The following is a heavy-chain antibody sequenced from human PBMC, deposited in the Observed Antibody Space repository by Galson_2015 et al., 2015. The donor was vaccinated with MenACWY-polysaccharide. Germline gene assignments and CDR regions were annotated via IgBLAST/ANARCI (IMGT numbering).Heavy chain of an antibody. D-gene: IGHD4-17*01. Sequence: SVKVSCKASGYTFNTYAMNWVRQAPGQGLEWVGGINTNTGNPTYAQGFTGRFVFSLDASVSTAYLQISSLKAEATAVYYCARDPKQKPTTLPTRRFDCWGQGTLVTVAS. J-gene: IGHJ4*02. CDR2: INTNTGNP. V-gene: IGHV7-4-1*02. CDR1: GYTFNTYA. CDR3: ARDPKQKPTTLPTRRFDC.